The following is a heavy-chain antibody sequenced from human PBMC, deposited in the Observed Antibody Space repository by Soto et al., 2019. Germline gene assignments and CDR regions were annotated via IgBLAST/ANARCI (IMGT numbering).Heavy chain of an antibody. CDR1: GYTFTMSG. CDR2: ISGYNGNT. V-gene: IGHV1-18*01. Sequence: QVQLVQSGAEVKKPGASVKVSCKSSGYTFTMSGISWVRQAPGQGLELMGWISGYNGNTNYEQKFQDSVTMNTDTSTNTAYMGLRSLRSDDTAVYYCASEGPRPYYYYGMDVWGQGTTVTVSS. J-gene: IGHJ6*02. CDR3: ASEGPRPYYYYGMDV.